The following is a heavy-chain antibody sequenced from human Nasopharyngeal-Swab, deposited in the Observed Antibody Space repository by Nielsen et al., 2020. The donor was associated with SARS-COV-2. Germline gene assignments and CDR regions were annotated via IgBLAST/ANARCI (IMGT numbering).Heavy chain of an antibody. D-gene: IGHD5-24*01. J-gene: IGHJ4*02. CDR2: INHSGST. CDR1: GGSFSGYY. Sequence: SETLSLTCAVYGGSFSGYYWSWNRHPPGKGLEWNGEINHSGSTNYNPSLKSRVTISVDTSKNQFSLKLSSVTAADTAVYYCARLGWLQLPYDYWGQGTLVTVSS. CDR3: ARLGWLQLPYDY. V-gene: IGHV4-34*01.